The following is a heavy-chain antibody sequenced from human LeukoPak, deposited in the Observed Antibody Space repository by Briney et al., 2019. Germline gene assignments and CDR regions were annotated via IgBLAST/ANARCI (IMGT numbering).Heavy chain of an antibody. Sequence: PGGSLRLSCAASGLTVSSNYMSWVRQAPGKGLEWVSVIYSGGSTYYADSVKGRFTISRDNSKNTLYLQMNSLRAEDTAVYYCARRETKSGYAWGHNWFDPWGQGTLVTVSS. CDR2: IYSGGST. CDR1: GLTVSSNY. CDR3: ARRETKSGYAWGHNWFDP. D-gene: IGHD5-12*01. J-gene: IGHJ5*02. V-gene: IGHV3-53*01.